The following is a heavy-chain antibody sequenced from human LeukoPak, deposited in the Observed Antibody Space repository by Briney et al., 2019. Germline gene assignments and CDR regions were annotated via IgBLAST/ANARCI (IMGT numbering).Heavy chain of an antibody. CDR1: GGSISTYY. CDR3: ARISAAGTSFDY. Sequence: KPSETLSLTCTVSGGSISTYYWSWIRQSPGKGLEWVGYIDNSGNTNYNPSLKSRVTISVDTSKNQFSVNLNSVTAADTAVYYCARISAAGTSFDYWGQGTLVTVSS. D-gene: IGHD6-13*01. J-gene: IGHJ4*02. CDR2: IDNSGNT. V-gene: IGHV4-59*08.